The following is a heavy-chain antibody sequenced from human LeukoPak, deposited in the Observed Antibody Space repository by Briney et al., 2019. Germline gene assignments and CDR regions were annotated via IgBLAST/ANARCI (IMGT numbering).Heavy chain of an antibody. V-gene: IGHV4-34*01. Sequence: SETLSLTCAVYGGSFGGYYWSWIRQPPGKGLEWIGEINHSGSTNYNPSLKSRVTISVDTSKNQFSLKLSSVTAADTAVYYCARGHGRTVSSYGRCGGDCYALDYWGQGTLVTVSS. J-gene: IGHJ4*02. CDR3: ARGHGRTVSSYGRCGGDCYALDY. CDR1: GGSFGGYY. CDR2: INHSGST. D-gene: IGHD2-21*02.